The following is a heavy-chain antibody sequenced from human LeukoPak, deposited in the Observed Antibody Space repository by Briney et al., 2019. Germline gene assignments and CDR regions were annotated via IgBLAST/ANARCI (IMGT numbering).Heavy chain of an antibody. Sequence: GGSLRLSCAASGFTFSDYYMSWIRQAPGKGLEWVSYISSSGSTIYYADSVKGRFTISRDNAKNSLYLQMNSLRAEDTAVYYCASTIVVVTAIRGFDYWGQGTLVTVSP. D-gene: IGHD2-21*02. CDR3: ASTIVVVTAIRGFDY. V-gene: IGHV3-11*04. CDR2: ISSSGSTI. J-gene: IGHJ4*02. CDR1: GFTFSDYY.